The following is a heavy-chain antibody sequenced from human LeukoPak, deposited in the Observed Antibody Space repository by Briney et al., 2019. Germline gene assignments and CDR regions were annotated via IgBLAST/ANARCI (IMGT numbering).Heavy chain of an antibody. CDR2: INPNGGGT. Sequence: ASVTVSCKASGGTFSSYAISWVRQAPGQGLEWMGWINPNGGGTEYAQKFQGRVTMTRDTSISTAYMELSRLTSDDTAVYYCARRIKSGILPFDYWGQGTLVTVSS. CDR3: ARRIKSGILPFDY. J-gene: IGHJ4*02. D-gene: IGHD1-26*01. CDR1: GGTFSSYA. V-gene: IGHV1-2*02.